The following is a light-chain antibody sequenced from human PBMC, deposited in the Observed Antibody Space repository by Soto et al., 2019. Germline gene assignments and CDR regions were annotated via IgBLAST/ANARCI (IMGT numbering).Light chain of an antibody. V-gene: IGLV3-1*01. J-gene: IGLJ1*01. CDR3: QAWDSSTHYV. CDR2: QDS. CDR1: KLGDKY. Sequence: SYELTQPPSVSVSPGQTASITCSGDKLGDKYACWCQQKPGQSPVLVIYQDSKRPSGIPERFSGSNSGNTATLTISGTQAMDEADYYCQAWDSSTHYVFGTGTKLTVL.